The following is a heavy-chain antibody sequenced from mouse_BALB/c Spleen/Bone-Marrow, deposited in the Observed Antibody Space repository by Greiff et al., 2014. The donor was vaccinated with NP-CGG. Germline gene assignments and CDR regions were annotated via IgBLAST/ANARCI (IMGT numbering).Heavy chain of an antibody. D-gene: IGHD4-1*01. CDR2: IDPANGNT. V-gene: IGHV14-3*02. J-gene: IGHJ4*01. CDR3: ARWEYYAMDY. Sequence: EVQVVESGAELVKPGASVKLSCTASGFNIKDTYMHWVKQRPEQGLEWIGRIDPANGNTKYDPKFQGKATITADTSSNTVYLQLSSLTSEDTAVYYCARWEYYAMDYWGQETSVTVSS. CDR1: GFNIKDTY.